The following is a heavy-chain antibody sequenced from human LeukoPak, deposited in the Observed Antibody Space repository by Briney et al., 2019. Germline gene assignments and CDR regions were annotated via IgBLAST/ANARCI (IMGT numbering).Heavy chain of an antibody. Sequence: GESLKISCRGSGYSFTSYWIGWVRQMPGKGLEWMGIIYPGDSDTRYSPSFQGQVTISADKSISTAYLQWSSLKASDTAMYYCARRHYYDSSGYSFPADNEFDYWGQGTLVTVSS. CDR3: ARRHYYDSSGYSFPADNEFDY. D-gene: IGHD3-22*01. CDR2: IYPGDSDT. CDR1: GYSFTSYW. V-gene: IGHV5-51*01. J-gene: IGHJ4*02.